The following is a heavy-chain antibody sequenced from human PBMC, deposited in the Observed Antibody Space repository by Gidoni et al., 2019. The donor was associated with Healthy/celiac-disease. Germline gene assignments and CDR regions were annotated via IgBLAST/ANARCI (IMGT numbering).Heavy chain of an antibody. CDR1: GFTFSSYW. Sequence: EVQLVESGGGLVQPGGSLRLSCAASGFTFSSYWLHWVRQAPGKGLVWVSRINSDGSSTSYADSVKVRFTISRDNAKNTLYLQMNSLRAEDTAVYYCAREITMVRGGRWFDPWGQGTLVTVSS. J-gene: IGHJ5*02. D-gene: IGHD3-10*01. CDR3: AREITMVRGGRWFDP. V-gene: IGHV3-74*01. CDR2: INSDGSST.